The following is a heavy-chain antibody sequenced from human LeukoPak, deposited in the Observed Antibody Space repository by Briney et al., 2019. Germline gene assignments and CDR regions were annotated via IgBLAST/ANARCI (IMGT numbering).Heavy chain of an antibody. CDR2: IRGKADGETT. CDR1: GFTFSNAW. D-gene: IGHD6-13*01. CDR3: ILAAAGPAY. V-gene: IGHV3-15*01. J-gene: IGHJ4*02. Sequence: PGGSLRLSCAASGFTFSNAWTTWVRQALGKGPEWLGRIRGKADGETTDYAAPVKGRFTISRDDSKNILYLQMNSLTTEDTAVYYCILAAAGPAYWGQGALVTVSS.